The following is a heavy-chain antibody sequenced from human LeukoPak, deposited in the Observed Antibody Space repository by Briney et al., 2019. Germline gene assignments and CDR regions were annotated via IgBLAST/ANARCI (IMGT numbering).Heavy chain of an antibody. Sequence: ASVKVPCKASGYTFTGYYMHWVRQAPGQGLEWMGWINPNSGDTDYAQKFQDRVTMTRDTSISTAYMELSRLRSDDTAVYYCARGLSSWYGPSGFDYWGQGTLVTVSS. J-gene: IGHJ4*02. CDR2: INPNSGDT. CDR1: GYTFTGYY. V-gene: IGHV1-2*02. CDR3: ARGLSSWYGPSGFDY. D-gene: IGHD6-13*01.